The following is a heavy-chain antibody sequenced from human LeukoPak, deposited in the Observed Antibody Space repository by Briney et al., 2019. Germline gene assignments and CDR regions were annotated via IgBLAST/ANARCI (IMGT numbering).Heavy chain of an antibody. Sequence: GGSLRLSCAASGFTFSSYAMSWVRQAPGKGLEWVSGIRVSGSTYYPDSVTGRFTISRDNSENTLYLQMSGLRAEDTAIYYCAKGTGDTAYYFDFWGQGVLVTVSS. CDR2: IRVSGST. J-gene: IGHJ4*02. D-gene: IGHD7-27*01. CDR1: GFTFSSYA. V-gene: IGHV3-23*01. CDR3: AKGTGDTAYYFDF.